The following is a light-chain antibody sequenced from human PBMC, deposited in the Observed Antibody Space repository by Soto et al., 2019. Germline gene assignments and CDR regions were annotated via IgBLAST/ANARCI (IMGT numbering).Light chain of an antibody. Sequence: DIQMTQSPSTLSASVGDRVTITCRASQSISSYLNWYQQTKGKAPKLLIYAASSLQSGVPSRFSGSGSGTDFTLTISSLQPEDFETYYCQQSYSNLWTFGQGTKVDIK. CDR3: QQSYSNLWT. J-gene: IGKJ1*01. CDR1: QSISSY. V-gene: IGKV1-39*01. CDR2: AAS.